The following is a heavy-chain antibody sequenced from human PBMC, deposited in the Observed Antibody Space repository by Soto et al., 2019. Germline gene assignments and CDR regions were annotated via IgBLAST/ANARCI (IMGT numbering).Heavy chain of an antibody. V-gene: IGHV3-30-3*01. Sequence: PVGSLRLSCASSVCTFSSYAMHCVRHSPGKGLEWVAVISYDGSNKYYADSVKGRFTISRDNSKNTLCLQMNSLRAEDTAVYYCARDADDYGDYGLFEYWGQGTLVSVS. J-gene: IGHJ4*02. CDR3: ARDADDYGDYGLFEY. CDR2: ISYDGSNK. D-gene: IGHD4-17*01. CDR1: VCTFSSYA.